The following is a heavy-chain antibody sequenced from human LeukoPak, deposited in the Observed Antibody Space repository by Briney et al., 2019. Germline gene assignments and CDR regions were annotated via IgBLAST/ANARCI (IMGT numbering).Heavy chain of an antibody. V-gene: IGHV3-21*04. CDR2: ISSSSSYI. CDR3: AKEEWLGRMNYFDS. CDR1: GFTFSSYS. J-gene: IGHJ4*02. Sequence: GGSLRLSCAASGFTFSSYSMNWVRQAPGKGLEWVSSISSSSSYIYYADSVKGRFTVSRDNSKNTLFLQIYSLRAEDTAVYYCAKEEWLGRMNYFDSWGQGTLVTVSS. D-gene: IGHD3-3*01.